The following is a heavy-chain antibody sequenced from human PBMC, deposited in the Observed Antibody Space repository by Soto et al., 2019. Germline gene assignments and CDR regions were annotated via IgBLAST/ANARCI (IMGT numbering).Heavy chain of an antibody. V-gene: IGHV3-21*01. CDR3: AREDSIIIPAVSDF. Sequence: GGSLRLSCTVSGFAFNNYGIKWVRQAPGKGLEWVSSISKSDYTYYSDSVKGRFTISRDNAKNSVSLQMNTLRVEDTAVYYCAREDSIIIPAVSDFWGQGTLVTVSS. D-gene: IGHD2-2*01. CDR2: ISKSDYT. J-gene: IGHJ4*02. CDR1: GFAFNNYG.